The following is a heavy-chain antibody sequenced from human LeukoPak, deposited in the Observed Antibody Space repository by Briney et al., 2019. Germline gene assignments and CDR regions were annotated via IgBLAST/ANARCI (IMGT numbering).Heavy chain of an antibody. J-gene: IGHJ4*02. CDR2: ISGSGGST. Sequence: GGSLRLSCAASGFTFSSYAMSWVRQAPGKGLEWVSAISGSGGSTFYADSVKRGFTISRDNSKNTLYMKMNSLRAEDTAVYYCAKENTIFGVVIIPFDYWGQGTLVTVSS. V-gene: IGHV3-23*01. CDR3: AKENTIFGVVIIPFDY. D-gene: IGHD3-3*01. CDR1: GFTFSSYA.